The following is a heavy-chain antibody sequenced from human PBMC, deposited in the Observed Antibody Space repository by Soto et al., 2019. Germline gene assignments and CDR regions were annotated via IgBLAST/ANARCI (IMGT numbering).Heavy chain of an antibody. Sequence: QVQLVQSGAEVKKPGASVTVSCKASGYRFSDYYLHWGRQAPGQGPGWMGWMNPNSGDTKYAQKFKGRVTMTRDTSVRTAFMELNWLKSDDTAVYYCARESGGATATLDYYYFYMDVWGIGTTVTVSS. CDR3: ARESGGATATLDYYYFYMDV. CDR2: MNPNSGDT. J-gene: IGHJ6*03. D-gene: IGHD5-12*01. V-gene: IGHV1-2*02. CDR1: GYRFSDYY.